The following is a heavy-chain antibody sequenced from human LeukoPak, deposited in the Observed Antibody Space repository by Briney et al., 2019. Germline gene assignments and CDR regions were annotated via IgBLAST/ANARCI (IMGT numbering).Heavy chain of an antibody. CDR3: AKPRYTGYSYGYVDY. J-gene: IGHJ4*02. Sequence: SETLSLTCTVSGGSISGYYWSWIRQPPGKGLEWIGEINHSGSTNYNPSLKSRVTISVDTSKNQFSLKLSSVTAADTAVYYCAKPRYTGYSYGYVDYWGQGTLVTVSS. CDR1: GGSISGYY. D-gene: IGHD5-18*01. V-gene: IGHV4-34*01. CDR2: INHSGST.